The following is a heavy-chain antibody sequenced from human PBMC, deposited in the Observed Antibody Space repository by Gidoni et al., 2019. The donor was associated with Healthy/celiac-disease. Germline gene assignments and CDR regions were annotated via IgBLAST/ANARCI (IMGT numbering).Heavy chain of an antibody. J-gene: IGHJ3*02. CDR2: ISGSGGST. V-gene: IGHV3-23*01. D-gene: IGHD1-26*01. CDR1: GFTFSSYA. CDR3: AKDGGDIVGATDAFDI. Sequence: EVQLLESGGGLVQPGGSLRLSCAASGFTFSSYAMGWVRQAPGQGLEWVSAISGSGGSTYYADSVKGRFTISRDNSKNTLNLQMNSLRAEDTAVYYCAKDGGDIVGATDAFDIWGQGTMVTVSS.